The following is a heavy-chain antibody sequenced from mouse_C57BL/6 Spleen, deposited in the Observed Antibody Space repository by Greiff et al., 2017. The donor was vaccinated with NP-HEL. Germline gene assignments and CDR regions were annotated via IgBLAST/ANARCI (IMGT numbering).Heavy chain of an antibody. Sequence: QVQLQQPGAELVMPGASVKLSCKASGYTFTSYWMHWVKQRPGQGLEWIGEIDPSDSYTNYNQKFKGKSTLTVDKSSSTAYMQLSSLTSEDSAVYYCAIYGYGPWFAYWGQGTLVTVSA. CDR3: AIYGYGPWFAY. D-gene: IGHD2-2*01. CDR2: IDPSDSYT. J-gene: IGHJ3*01. V-gene: IGHV1-69*01. CDR1: GYTFTSYW.